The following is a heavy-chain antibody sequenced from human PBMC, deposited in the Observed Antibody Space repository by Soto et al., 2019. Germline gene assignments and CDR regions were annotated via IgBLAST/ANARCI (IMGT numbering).Heavy chain of an antibody. CDR2: IYYTGNT. CDR1: GGSISSSSYY. Sequence: SETLSLTCTVSGGSISSSSYYWGWIRQPPGKGLEWIGSIYYTGNTYYNPSLKSRVSISVDTSKNQFSLKLSSVTAADTAVYYCARKPMVRGIIGYFDSWGQGTLVT. CDR3: ARKPMVRGIIGYFDS. V-gene: IGHV4-39*01. D-gene: IGHD3-10*01. J-gene: IGHJ4*02.